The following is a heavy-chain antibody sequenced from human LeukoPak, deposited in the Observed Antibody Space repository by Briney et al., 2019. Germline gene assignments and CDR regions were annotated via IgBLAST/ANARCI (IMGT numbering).Heavy chain of an antibody. CDR2: IYYSGST. CDR3: ARANPTVTYYYGIDV. J-gene: IGHJ6*02. D-gene: IGHD4-17*01. V-gene: IGHV4-59*01. CDR1: GGSIRGYY. Sequence: PSETLSLTCTVSGGSIRGYYWSWIRQPPGKGLEWIGYIYYSGSTNYNPSLKSRVTISVDTSRNQFSLRLSSVTAADTAVYYCARANPTVTYYYGIDVWGQGTTVTVSS.